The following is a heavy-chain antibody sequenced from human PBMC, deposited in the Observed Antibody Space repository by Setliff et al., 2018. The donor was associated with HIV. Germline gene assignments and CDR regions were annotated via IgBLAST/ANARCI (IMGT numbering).Heavy chain of an antibody. Sequence: SEALSLTCAVSGYSISSGYYWGWIRQPPGKGLEWIGSIYHSGSTYYNPSLKSRVTISLDTSKNQFSLKLSSVTAADTAIYYCARGGRKDLTDNWGQGTLVTVSS. CDR2: IYHSGST. J-gene: IGHJ4*02. D-gene: IGHD3-16*01. V-gene: IGHV4-38-2*01. CDR3: ARGGRKDLTDN. CDR1: GYSISSGYY.